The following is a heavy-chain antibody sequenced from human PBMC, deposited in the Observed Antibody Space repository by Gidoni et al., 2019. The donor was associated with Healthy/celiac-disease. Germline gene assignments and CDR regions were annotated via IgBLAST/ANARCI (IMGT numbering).Heavy chain of an antibody. CDR2: GST. D-gene: IGHD3-22*01. CDR3: AKDLTYYYDSSGHYYYYYYGMDV. Sequence: GSTYYADSVKGRFTISRDNSKNSLYLQMNSLRTEDTALYYCAKDLTYYYDSSGHYYYYYYGMDVWGQGTTVTVSS. J-gene: IGHJ6*02. V-gene: IGHV3-43*01.